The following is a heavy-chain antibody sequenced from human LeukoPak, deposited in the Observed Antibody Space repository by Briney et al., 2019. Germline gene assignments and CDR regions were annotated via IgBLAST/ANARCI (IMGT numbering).Heavy chain of an antibody. CDR3: ARVSVVVPAAMVDV. CDR1: GGSISSSSYY. V-gene: IGHV4-61*02. D-gene: IGHD2-2*01. CDR2: IYTSGST. J-gene: IGHJ6*04. Sequence: SETLSLTCTVSGGSISSSSYYWGWIRQPAGKGLEWIGRIYTSGSTNYSPSLKSRVTISVDTSKNQFSLKLSSVTAADTAVYYCARVSVVVPAAMVDVWGKGTTVTVSS.